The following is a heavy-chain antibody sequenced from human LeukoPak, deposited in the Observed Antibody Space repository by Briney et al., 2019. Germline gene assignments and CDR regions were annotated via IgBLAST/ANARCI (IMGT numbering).Heavy chain of an antibody. V-gene: IGHV1-2*01. J-gene: IGHJ4*02. CDR1: GFIFTGYY. CDR3: ARGGSWYSSGYPAVY. CDR2: INPNNGGT. D-gene: IGHD5-18*01. Sequence: ASVKVSCKASGFIFTGYYIHWVRQAPGQGLEWMGWINPNNGGTNYAQKLQGRVTITRDTSIYTAYLDLSRLRSDDTVVYYCARGGSWYSSGYPAVYWGQGTLVTVSS.